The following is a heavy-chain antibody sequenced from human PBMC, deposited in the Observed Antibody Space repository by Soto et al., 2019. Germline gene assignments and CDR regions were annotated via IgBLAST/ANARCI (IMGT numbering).Heavy chain of an antibody. D-gene: IGHD3-22*01. CDR3: ATYYYYDSSGYYYAYFQH. CDR2: ISGSGGST. J-gene: IGHJ1*01. Sequence: PGGSLRLSCAASGFTFSSYAMSWVRQAPGKGLEWVSAISGSGGSTYYADSVKGRFTISRDNSKNTLYLQMNSLRAEDTAVYYCATYYYYDSSGYYYAYFQHWGQGTLVTVS. CDR1: GFTFSSYA. V-gene: IGHV3-23*01.